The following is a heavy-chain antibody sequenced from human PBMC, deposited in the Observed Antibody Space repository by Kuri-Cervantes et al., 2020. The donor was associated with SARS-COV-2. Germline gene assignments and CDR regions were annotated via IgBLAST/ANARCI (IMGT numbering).Heavy chain of an antibody. V-gene: IGHV4-38-2*02. CDR2: IYHSGST. CDR1: GYSISSGYY. J-gene: IGHJ4*02. D-gene: IGHD2/OR15-2a*01. CDR3: ARARVLPTYFDY. Sequence: SETLSLTCTVSGYSISSGYYWGWIRQPPGKGLEWIGSIYHSGSTYYNPSLKSRVTISVDTSKNQFSLKLSSVTAADTAVYYCARARVLPTYFDYWGQGTLVTVSS.